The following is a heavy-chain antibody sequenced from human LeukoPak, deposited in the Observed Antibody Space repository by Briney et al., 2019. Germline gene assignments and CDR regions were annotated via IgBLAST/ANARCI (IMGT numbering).Heavy chain of an antibody. V-gene: IGHV3-74*01. CDR2: INPDGSVT. CDR1: GFTFSSYW. D-gene: IGHD3-3*01. CDR3: ARPDYDFWSGSPGGHCMDV. Sequence: PGGSLRLSCVASGFTFSSYWMSWVRQAPGKGLVWVSRINPDGSVTTHADSVEGRFTISRDNAKNTLYLQMNSLRAEDTAVYYCARPDYDFWSGSPGGHCMDVWGKGTTVTVSS. J-gene: IGHJ6*03.